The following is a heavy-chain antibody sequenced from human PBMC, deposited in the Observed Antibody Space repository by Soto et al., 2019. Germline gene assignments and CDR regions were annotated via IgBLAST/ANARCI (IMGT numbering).Heavy chain of an antibody. D-gene: IGHD6-19*01. Sequence: GGSLRLSCAASGFTFSDYAMSWVRQAPGKGLEWVSVIGGSGTGGSTYYADSVEGRFTISRDNSKNTLYLQMNSLRAEDTAVYYCAKPQSNGWYTFDNWGQGTLVTVSS. V-gene: IGHV3-23*01. CDR3: AKPQSNGWYTFDN. CDR2: IGGSGTGGST. J-gene: IGHJ4*02. CDR1: GFTFSDYA.